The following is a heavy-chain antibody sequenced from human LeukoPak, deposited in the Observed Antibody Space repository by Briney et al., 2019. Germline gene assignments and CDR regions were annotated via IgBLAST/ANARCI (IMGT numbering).Heavy chain of an antibody. CDR2: ISGSGGST. D-gene: IGHD1-26*01. V-gene: IGHV3-23*01. CDR3: AKAPGIRGGATCYFDY. CDR1: GFTFSSYA. J-gene: IGHJ4*02. Sequence: GGSLRLSCAASGFTFSSYAMSWVRQAPGKGLEWVSAISGSGGSTYYADSVKGRFTISRDNSKNTLYLQMNSLRAEDTAAYYCAKAPGIRGGATCYFDYGGQGTLVTVSS.